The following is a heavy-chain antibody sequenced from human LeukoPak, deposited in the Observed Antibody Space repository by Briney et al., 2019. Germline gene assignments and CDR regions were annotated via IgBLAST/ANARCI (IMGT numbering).Heavy chain of an antibody. CDR1: GFTFSSYA. CDR2: ISYDGSNK. D-gene: IGHD5-24*01. V-gene: IGHV3-30-3*01. CDR3: AREIVEMATTGVFDY. J-gene: IGHJ4*02. Sequence: PGGSLRLSCAASGFTFSSYAMHWVRQAPGKGLEWVAVISYDGSNKYYADSVKGRFTISRDNSKNTLYLQMNSLRAEDTAVYYCAREIVEMATTGVFDYWGQGTLVTVSS.